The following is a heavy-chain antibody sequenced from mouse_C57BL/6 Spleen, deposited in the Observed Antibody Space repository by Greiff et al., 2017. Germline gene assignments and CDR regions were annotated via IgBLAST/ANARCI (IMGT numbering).Heavy chain of an antibody. V-gene: IGHV1-18*01. CDR3: ARHYDGYYWYFDV. CDR1: GYTFTDYN. J-gene: IGHJ1*03. CDR2: INPNNGGT. D-gene: IGHD2-3*01. Sequence: EVQLQQSGPELVKPGASVKIPCKASGYTFTDYNMDWVKQSHGKSLEWIGDINPNNGGTIYNQKFKGKATLTVDKSSSTAYMELCSLTSEDTAVYDCARHYDGYYWYFDVWGTGTTVTVSS.